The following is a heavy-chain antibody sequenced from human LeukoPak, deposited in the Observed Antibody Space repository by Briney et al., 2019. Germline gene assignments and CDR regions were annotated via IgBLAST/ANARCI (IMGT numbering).Heavy chain of an antibody. CDR3: ARGSGYSSS. Sequence: AGGSLRLSCAASGFTFSGSAMHWVRQASGKGLDWVGRIRSKADSYATAYAASVKGRFTISRDNAKNSLYLQMNSLRAEDTAVYYCARGSGYSSSWGQGTLVTVSS. D-gene: IGHD6-13*01. V-gene: IGHV3-73*01. CDR2: IRSKADSYAT. J-gene: IGHJ4*02. CDR1: GFTFSGSA.